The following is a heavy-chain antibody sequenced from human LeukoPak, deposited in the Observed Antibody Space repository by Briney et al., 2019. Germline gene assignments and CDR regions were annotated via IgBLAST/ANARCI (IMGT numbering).Heavy chain of an antibody. D-gene: IGHD3/OR15-3a*01. Sequence: HPGTSLRLSCAASGFTFTSYGMHWVRQAPGKGLEWVALITYDGYYKYYSDSVKGRFTISSDTSKNTLYLQMNSLRAEDMAVYYCVKFGLGDYWGQGTLVTVSS. V-gene: IGHV3-30*18. J-gene: IGHJ4*02. CDR3: VKFGLGDY. CDR2: ITYDGYYK. CDR1: GFTFTSYG.